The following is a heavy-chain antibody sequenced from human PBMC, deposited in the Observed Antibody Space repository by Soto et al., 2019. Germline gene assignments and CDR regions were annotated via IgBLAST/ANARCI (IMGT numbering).Heavy chain of an antibody. CDR1: GASISSTYW. CDR3: ARGVTTVTTIDY. V-gene: IGHV4-4*02. D-gene: IGHD4-17*01. Sequence: EKLSLTCAVSGASISSTYWWSWVRQPPGKGPEWIGEINHRGSANYNPSLKSRVTISVDRSKNQFSLKLSSVTAADTAVYYCARGVTTVTTIDYWGQGTLVTVS. CDR2: INHRGSA. J-gene: IGHJ4*02.